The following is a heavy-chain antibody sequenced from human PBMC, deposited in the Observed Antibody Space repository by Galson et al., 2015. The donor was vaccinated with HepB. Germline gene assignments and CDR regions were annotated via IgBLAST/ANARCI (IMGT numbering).Heavy chain of an antibody. CDR3: ARRISLVRGIITKPDYYYGMDV. J-gene: IGHJ6*02. CDR1: GFTFSSYW. V-gene: IGHV3-7*03. CDR2: INQDGSSK. D-gene: IGHD3-10*01. Sequence: FLRLSCAASGFTFSSYWMNWVRQAPGKGLEWVAHINQDGSSKYYVDSVKGRFTISRDNAKDSVYLQLDSLRAEDTAVYYCARRISLVRGIITKPDYYYGMDVWGQGTAVTVAS.